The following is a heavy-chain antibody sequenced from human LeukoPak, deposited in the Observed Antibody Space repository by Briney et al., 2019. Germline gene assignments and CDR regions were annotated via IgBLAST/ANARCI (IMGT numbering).Heavy chain of an antibody. CDR2: INAGNGNT. J-gene: IGHJ6*03. CDR1: GYTFTSYA. V-gene: IGHV1-3*03. Sequence: GASVKVSCKASGYTFTSYAMHWVRQAPGQRLEWMGWINAGNGNTKYSQEFQGRVTITRDTSASTAYMELSSLRSEDMAVYYCARGGIPLPIAAVSYMDVWGKGTTVTVSS. CDR3: ARGGIPLPIAAVSYMDV. D-gene: IGHD6-6*01.